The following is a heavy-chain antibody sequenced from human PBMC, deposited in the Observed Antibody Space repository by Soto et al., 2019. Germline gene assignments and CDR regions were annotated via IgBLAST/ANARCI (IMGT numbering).Heavy chain of an antibody. Sequence: PSEPLSLTYTVSDGYIRGYYWRWIRQHPGKGLEWIGYIYYSGSTNYNPSLKSRVTISVDTSKNQFSLKLSSVTAADTAVYYCARRYGGNFDYWGQGTLVTVSS. CDR2: IYYSGST. V-gene: IGHV4-59*01. J-gene: IGHJ4*02. CDR3: ARRYGGNFDY. D-gene: IGHD1-26*01. CDR1: DGYIRGYY.